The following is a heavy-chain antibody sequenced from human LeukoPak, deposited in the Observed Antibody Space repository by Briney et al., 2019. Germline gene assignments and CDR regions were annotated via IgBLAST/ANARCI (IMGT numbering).Heavy chain of an antibody. CDR1: GYTFTSYG. D-gene: IGHD6-19*01. CDR3: ARDRDSSFDAFDI. J-gene: IGHJ3*02. V-gene: IGHV1-18*01. Sequence: VASVKVSCKASGYTFTSYGISWVRQAPGQGLEWMGWISAYNGKTNYAEKLQGRVTMPTDTSTSTAYMELRSLRSDDTAVYYCARDRDSSFDAFDIWGQGTMVPVSS. CDR2: ISAYNGKT.